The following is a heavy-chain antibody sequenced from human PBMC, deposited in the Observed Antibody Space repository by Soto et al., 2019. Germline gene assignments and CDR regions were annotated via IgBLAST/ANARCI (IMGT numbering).Heavy chain of an antibody. Sequence: QVQLVQSGAEVRKPGASVNISCRASGFSFSDYLINWVRQAPGQSLEWMGWINPDNGNTRDSQTFQGRVTISRHSSASLAYVEVSDLTSEDTAVYYCARDILSVGPRANDAFDVWGQGTMVTVSS. CDR1: GFSFSDYL. V-gene: IGHV1-3*01. D-gene: IGHD2-8*02. CDR3: ARDILSVGPRANDAFDV. J-gene: IGHJ3*01. CDR2: INPDNGNT.